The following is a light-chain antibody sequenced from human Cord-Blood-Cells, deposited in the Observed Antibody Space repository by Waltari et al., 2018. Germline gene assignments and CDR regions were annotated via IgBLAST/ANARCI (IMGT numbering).Light chain of an antibody. CDR2: GAS. J-gene: IGKJ1*01. Sequence: EIVLTPSPGTLSLSPGERATLSCRASQSVSSSYLAWYQQKPGQAPRLLIYGASSRANGNPDRFSGSGSGTGFSLSISRLEPEEFAVYYWQRYGSSPRTFGQGTKVEIK. CDR3: QRYGSSPRT. CDR1: QSVSSSY. V-gene: IGKV3-20*01.